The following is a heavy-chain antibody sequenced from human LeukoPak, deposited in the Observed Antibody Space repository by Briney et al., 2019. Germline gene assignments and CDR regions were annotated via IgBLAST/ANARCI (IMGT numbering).Heavy chain of an antibody. D-gene: IGHD2-2*01. CDR3: ARDQHYATDY. V-gene: IGHV1-46*03. J-gene: IGHJ4*02. CDR2: VSSSGANT. CDR1: GYMFTSYN. Sequence: ASLKVSCKASGYMFTSYNMQWVRQAPGLGLEWMGMVSSSGANTKYAQKFRGRVTMTSDTSTSTVYMELSSLISDDTAVYYCARDQHYATDYWGQGTLVTVCS.